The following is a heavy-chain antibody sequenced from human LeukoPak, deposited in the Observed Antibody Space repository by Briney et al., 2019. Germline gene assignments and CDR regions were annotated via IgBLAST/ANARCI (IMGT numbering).Heavy chain of an antibody. Sequence: GGSLRLSCAASGFTFSSYSMNWVRQAPGKGLEWVSTISGSGDNTYSADSVKGRFTISRDNSKNTLFLQMNSLRAEDTAVYYCAKRRYGSGSLGGFDIWGQGTMVTVSS. CDR1: GFTFSSYS. CDR3: AKRRYGSGSLGGFDI. J-gene: IGHJ3*02. V-gene: IGHV3-23*01. CDR2: ISGSGDNT. D-gene: IGHD3-10*01.